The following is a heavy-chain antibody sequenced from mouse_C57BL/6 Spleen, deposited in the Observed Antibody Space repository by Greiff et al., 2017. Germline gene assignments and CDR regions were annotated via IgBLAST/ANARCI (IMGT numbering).Heavy chain of an antibody. Sequence: QVQLQQPGAELVMPGASVKLSCKASGYTFTSYWMHWVKQRPGQGLEWIGEIDPSDSYTNYNQKFKGKSTLTVYKSSTTAYMQLRSLTSEDSAVYYCARGGVYYYDYFDYWGQGTTLTVSS. CDR2: IDPSDSYT. CDR3: ARGGVYYYDYFDY. V-gene: IGHV1-69*01. CDR1: GYTFTSYW. J-gene: IGHJ2*01. D-gene: IGHD1-1*01.